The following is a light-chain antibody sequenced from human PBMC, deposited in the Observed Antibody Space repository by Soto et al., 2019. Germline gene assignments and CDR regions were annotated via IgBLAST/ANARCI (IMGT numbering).Light chain of an antibody. Sequence: IPMTEFPCSLSASIGDRVIITCRASQSISNWLAWYQQKPGRLPRLLIYQASTLESGVPSRFSGSGSGTEFTLTISSLQPDDFATYYCQQYNTYLWTFGQGTKVDIK. CDR3: QQYNTYLWT. CDR1: QSISNW. J-gene: IGKJ1*01. CDR2: QAS. V-gene: IGKV1-5*03.